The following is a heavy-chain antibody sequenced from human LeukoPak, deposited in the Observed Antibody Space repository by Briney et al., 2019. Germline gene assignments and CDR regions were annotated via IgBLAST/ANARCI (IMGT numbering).Heavy chain of an antibody. Sequence: SETLSLTCTVSGGSISSYYWSWIRQPPGKGLEWIGYIYYSGSTNYNPSLKSRVTISVDTSKNQFSLKLSSVTAADTALYYCARGGIAAADYYYYYMDVWGKGTTVTVSS. V-gene: IGHV4-59*01. D-gene: IGHD6-13*01. CDR3: ARGGIAAADYYYYYMDV. CDR1: GGSISSYY. CDR2: IYYSGST. J-gene: IGHJ6*03.